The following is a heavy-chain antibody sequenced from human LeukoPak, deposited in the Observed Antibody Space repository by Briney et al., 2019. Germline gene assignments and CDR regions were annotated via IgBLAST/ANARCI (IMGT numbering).Heavy chain of an antibody. D-gene: IGHD3-9*01. CDR2: IIPILGIA. V-gene: IGHV1-69*04. Sequence: GASVKVSCKASGGTFSSYAISWVRQAPGQGLEWMGRIIPILGIANYAQKFQGRVTITADKSTSTAYMELSSLRSEDTAVYYCARDAHYDILTGLDYWGQGTLVTVSP. CDR3: ARDAHYDILTGLDY. CDR1: GGTFSSYA. J-gene: IGHJ4*02.